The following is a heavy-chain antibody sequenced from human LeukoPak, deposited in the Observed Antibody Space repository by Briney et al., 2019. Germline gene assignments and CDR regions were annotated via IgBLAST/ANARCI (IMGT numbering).Heavy chain of an antibody. J-gene: IGHJ4*02. CDR3: ATGSGHCYDH. Sequence: AGSLRLSCAASGFTFNRYGMHWVRQAPGKGLEWVAVAYGDGSDKYYADSVKGRFTISKDLSQNTLYMQMNSLRAEDTAMYYCATGSGHCYDHWGQGTLVTVSS. D-gene: IGHD3-22*01. CDR1: GFTFNRYG. CDR2: AYGDGSDK. V-gene: IGHV3-33*01.